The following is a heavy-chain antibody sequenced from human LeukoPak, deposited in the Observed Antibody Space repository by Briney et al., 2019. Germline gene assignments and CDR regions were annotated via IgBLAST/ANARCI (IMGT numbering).Heavy chain of an antibody. CDR3: ARLHSWIQPQSDY. CDR1: GFTFSSYS. Sequence: GGSLRLSCAASGFTFSSYSMNWVRQAPGKGLEWVSSISSSSSYIYYADSVKGRFTISRDNAKNSLYLQMNSLRAEDTAVYYCARLHSWIQPQSDYWGQGTLVTVSS. CDR2: ISSSSSYI. V-gene: IGHV3-21*01. J-gene: IGHJ4*02. D-gene: IGHD5-18*01.